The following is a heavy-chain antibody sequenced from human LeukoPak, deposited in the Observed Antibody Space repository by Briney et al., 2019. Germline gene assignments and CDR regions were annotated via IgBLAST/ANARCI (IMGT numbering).Heavy chain of an antibody. CDR1: GVPISSYY. V-gene: IGHV4-59*01. CDR3: ARGLLDFDY. Sequence: SETLSLTCTVSGVPISSYYWSWLRQPPGKGLEWIGYIYYSGSTNYNPSLKSRVTISVDTSKNQFSLKLSSVTAADTAVYYCARGLLDFDYWGQGTLVTVSS. J-gene: IGHJ4*02. CDR2: IYYSGST. D-gene: IGHD2-15*01.